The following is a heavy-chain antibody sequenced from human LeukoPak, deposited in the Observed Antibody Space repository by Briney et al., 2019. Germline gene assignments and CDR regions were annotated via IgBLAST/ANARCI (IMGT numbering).Heavy chain of an antibody. CDR1: GGFISRDS. V-gene: IGHV4-59*12. CDR3: AREDVCSSTSCSPLRGPLDYYYMDV. D-gene: IGHD2-2*01. Sequence: SETLSLTCTVSGGFISRDSWSWIRQPPGKGLEWLGYISHSGSTDYKPSLESRVTISLDRSNNQFSLELDSVTAADTAVYYCAREDVCSSTSCSPLRGPLDYYYMDVWGKGTTVTVSS. J-gene: IGHJ6*03. CDR2: ISHSGST.